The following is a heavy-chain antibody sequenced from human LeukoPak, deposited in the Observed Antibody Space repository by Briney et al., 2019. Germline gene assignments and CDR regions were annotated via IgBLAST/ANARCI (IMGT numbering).Heavy chain of an antibody. Sequence: SETLSLTCAVYGGSFSGYYWSWIRQPPGKGLEWIGEINHSGSTNYNPSLKSRATISVGTSKNQFSLKLSSVTAADTAVYYCARGPSSITARPSLGFDYWGQGTLVTVSS. CDR2: INHSGST. J-gene: IGHJ4*02. V-gene: IGHV4-34*01. CDR1: GGSFSGYY. D-gene: IGHD6-6*01. CDR3: ARGPSSITARPSLGFDY.